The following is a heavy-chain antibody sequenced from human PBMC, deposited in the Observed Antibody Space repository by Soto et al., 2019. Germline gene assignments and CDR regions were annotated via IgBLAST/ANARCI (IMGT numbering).Heavy chain of an antibody. V-gene: IGHV3-23*01. CDR2: IIGNGDTT. D-gene: IGHD5-18*01. CDR3: AKEGGYSFGPGNYYGMDV. J-gene: IGHJ6*02. CDR1: GFTFSNFA. Sequence: GGSLRLSCAASGFTFSNFAMSWVHQAPGKGLEWVSGIIGNGDTTYYADSVKGRFTISRDKSKTTLYLQMNSLRAEDTAIYYCAKEGGYSFGPGNYYGMDVWGQGTTVTVSS.